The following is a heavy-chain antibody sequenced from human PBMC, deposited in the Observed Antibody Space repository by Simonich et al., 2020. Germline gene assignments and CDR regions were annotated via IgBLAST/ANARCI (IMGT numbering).Heavy chain of an antibody. CDR2: IKNSGST. Sequence: QVQLQQWGAGLLKPSETLSLTCAVYGGSFRGYYWSWIRRPPGKGLKWIGEIKNSGSTNYNPTLKSRVTISVDTSKNQFSLKLSSVTAADTAVYYCARGLIGGSYYYWGQGTLVTVSS. D-gene: IGHD1-26*01. J-gene: IGHJ4*02. CDR1: GGSFRGYY. V-gene: IGHV4-34*01. CDR3: ARGLIGGSYYY.